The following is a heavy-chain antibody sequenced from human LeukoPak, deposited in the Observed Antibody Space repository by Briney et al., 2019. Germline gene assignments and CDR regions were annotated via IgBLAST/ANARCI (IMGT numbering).Heavy chain of an antibody. D-gene: IGHD6-19*01. CDR1: GGSISSGGYS. J-gene: IGHJ4*02. CDR2: ISYSGNT. CDR3: ARQWLGVIDY. V-gene: IGHV4-30-4*07. Sequence: SETLSLTCAVSGGSISSGGYSWSWIRRPPGKGLEWIGYISYSGNTYYNPSLKSRVTISIDTSKNQFSLKLSSVTAADTAVYYCARQWLGVIDYWGQGTLVTVSS.